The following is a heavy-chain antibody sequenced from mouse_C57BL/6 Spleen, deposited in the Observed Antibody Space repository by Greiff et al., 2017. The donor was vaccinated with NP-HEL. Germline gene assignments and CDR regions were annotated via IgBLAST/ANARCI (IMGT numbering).Heavy chain of an antibody. J-gene: IGHJ3*01. Sequence: QVQLQQSGAELARPGASVKLSCKASGYTFTSYGISWVKQRTGQGLEWIGEIYPRSGNTYYNEKFKGKATLTADKSSSTAYMELRSLTSEDSAVYFCARPTTVVDAWFAYWGQGTLVTVSA. CDR2: IYPRSGNT. V-gene: IGHV1-81*01. CDR1: GYTFTSYG. D-gene: IGHD1-1*01. CDR3: ARPTTVVDAWFAY.